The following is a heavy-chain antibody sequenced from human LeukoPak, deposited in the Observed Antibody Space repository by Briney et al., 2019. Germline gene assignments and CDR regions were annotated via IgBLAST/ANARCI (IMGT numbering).Heavy chain of an antibody. CDR1: GGSFSGYY. D-gene: IGHD3-10*01. CDR2: INHSGST. Sequence: SETLSLTCAVYGGSFSGYYWSWIRQPPGKGLEWIGEINHSGSTNYNPSLKSRVTISVDTSKDQFSLKLSSVTAADTAVYYCASERVLGYYGSGSSLDNWFDPWGQGTLVTVSS. J-gene: IGHJ5*02. V-gene: IGHV4-34*01. CDR3: ASERVLGYYGSGSSLDNWFDP.